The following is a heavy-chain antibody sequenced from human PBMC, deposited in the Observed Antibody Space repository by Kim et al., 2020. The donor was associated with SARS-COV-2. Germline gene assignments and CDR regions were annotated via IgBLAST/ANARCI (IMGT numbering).Heavy chain of an antibody. Sequence: GGSLRLSCAASGFTFSSYAMHWDRQAPGKGLEWVAVISYDGSNKYYADSVKGRFTISRDNSKNTLYLQMNSLRAEDTAVYYCARDLKSYSSSLGFDYWGQGTLVTVSS. CDR1: GFTFSSYA. CDR2: ISYDGSNK. D-gene: IGHD6-6*01. V-gene: IGHV3-30*04. CDR3: ARDLKSYSSSLGFDY. J-gene: IGHJ4*02.